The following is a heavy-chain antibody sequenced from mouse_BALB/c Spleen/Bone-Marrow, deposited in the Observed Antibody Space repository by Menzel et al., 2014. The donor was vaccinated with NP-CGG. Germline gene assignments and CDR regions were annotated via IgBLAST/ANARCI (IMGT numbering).Heavy chain of an antibody. Sequence: VQLQESGPGLVKPSQTVSLTCTVTGISITTGNYRWSWIRQFPGNKLEWTGYIYYSGTITYNPSLTSRTTITRDTSKNQFFLEMNSLTAEDTATYYCARGAMITTGYFDYWGQGTTLTVSS. CDR2: IYYSGTI. D-gene: IGHD2-4*01. CDR3: ARGAMITTGYFDY. J-gene: IGHJ2*01. CDR1: GISITTGNYR. V-gene: IGHV3-5*02.